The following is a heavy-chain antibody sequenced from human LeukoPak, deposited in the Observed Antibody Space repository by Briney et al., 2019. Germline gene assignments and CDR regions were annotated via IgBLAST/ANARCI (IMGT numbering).Heavy chain of an antibody. CDR3: ARGGGCSGGSCLFFDY. CDR1: GASFSGYY. J-gene: IGHJ4*02. V-gene: IGHV4-34*01. D-gene: IGHD2-15*01. Sequence: SETLSLTCAVYGASFSGYYWSWIRQPPGKGLEWIGEINHSGSTNYNPSLKSRVTISVDTSKNQFSLKLSSVTAADTAVYYCARGGGCSGGSCLFFDYWGQGTLVTVSS. CDR2: INHSGST.